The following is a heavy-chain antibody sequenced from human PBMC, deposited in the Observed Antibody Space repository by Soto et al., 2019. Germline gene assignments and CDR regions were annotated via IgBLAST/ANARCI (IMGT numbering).Heavy chain of an antibody. Sequence: SETLSLTCTVSGGSISSGGYYWSWIRQHPGKGLEWIGYIYYSGSTYYNPSLKSRVTISVDTSKNQFSLKLSSVTAADTAAYYCARATPAEMAPIGGHDAFDIWGQGTMVTVSP. J-gene: IGHJ3*02. V-gene: IGHV4-31*03. CDR2: IYYSGST. D-gene: IGHD3-16*01. CDR1: GGSISSGGYY. CDR3: ARATPAEMAPIGGHDAFDI.